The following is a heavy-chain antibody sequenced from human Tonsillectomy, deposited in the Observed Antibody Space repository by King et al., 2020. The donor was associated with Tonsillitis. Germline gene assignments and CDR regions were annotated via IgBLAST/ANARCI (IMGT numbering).Heavy chain of an antibody. D-gene: IGHD3/OR15-3a*01. CDR1: GFTFSNYY. CDR3: SRHRLFEQENFDL. J-gene: IGHJ1*01. Sequence: VQLVESGGGLVKPGGSLRLSCAASGFTFSNYYMSWIRQAPGKGLEWISSISSGGGTIFYADSMKGRFTISRDNAKNSMYLQMSSLRVEDTAVYYCSRHRLFEQENFDLWRQGHLLTLPS. CDR2: ISSGGGTI. V-gene: IGHV3-11*01.